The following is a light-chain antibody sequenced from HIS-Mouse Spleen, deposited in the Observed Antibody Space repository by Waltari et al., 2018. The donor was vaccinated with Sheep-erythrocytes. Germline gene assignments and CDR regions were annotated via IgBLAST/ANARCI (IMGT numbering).Light chain of an antibody. Sequence: QSALPQPRSVSGSPGQSVTISCTGNSSDVGGYNYDSGYQQHPGTAPKPMIYDVSTRPAGVPDRFSGSKSGNTASLTISGLQAEDEADYYCCSYAGSYNHVFATGTKVTVL. CDR3: CSYAGSYNHV. J-gene: IGLJ1*01. CDR2: DVS. V-gene: IGLV2-11*01. CDR1: SSDVGGYNY.